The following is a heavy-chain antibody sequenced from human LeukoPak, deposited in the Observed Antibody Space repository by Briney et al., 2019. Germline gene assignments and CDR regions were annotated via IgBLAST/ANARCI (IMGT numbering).Heavy chain of an antibody. Sequence: SETLSLTCAVYGGSFSGYYWSWIRQPPGKGLEWIGEINHSGSTNYNPSLKSRVTISVDTSKNQFSLKPSSVTAADTAVYYCARGHFDYYYYYYMDVWGKGTTVTVSS. J-gene: IGHJ6*03. CDR3: ARGHFDYYYYYYMDV. V-gene: IGHV4-34*01. CDR2: INHSGST. CDR1: GGSFSGYY.